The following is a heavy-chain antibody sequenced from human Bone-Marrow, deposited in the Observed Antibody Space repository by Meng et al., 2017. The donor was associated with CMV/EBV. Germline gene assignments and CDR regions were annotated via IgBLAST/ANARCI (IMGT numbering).Heavy chain of an antibody. CDR2: ISWNSGSI. V-gene: IGHV3-9*01. J-gene: IGHJ4*02. Sequence: SLKISCAASGFTFDDYAMHWVRQAPGKGLEWVSGISWNSGSIGYADSVKGRFTISRDNAKNSLYLQMNSLRAEDTAVYYCARWEQLDYWGQGTRVTGSS. D-gene: IGHD1-26*01. CDR3: ARWEQLDY. CDR1: GFTFDDYA.